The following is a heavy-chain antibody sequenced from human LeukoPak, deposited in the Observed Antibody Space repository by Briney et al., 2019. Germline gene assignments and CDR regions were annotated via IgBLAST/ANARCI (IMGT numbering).Heavy chain of an antibody. D-gene: IGHD4-17*01. CDR1: GGSFSGYY. V-gene: IGHV4-34*01. CDR2: INHSGST. Sequence: ASETLSLTCAVYGGSFSGYYWSWIRQPPGRGLEWIGEINHSGSTNYNPSLKSRVTISVDTSKNQFSLKLSSVTAADTAVYYCARGSTVTTVFDYYYYMDVWGKGTTVTISS. CDR3: ARGSTVTTVFDYYYYMDV. J-gene: IGHJ6*03.